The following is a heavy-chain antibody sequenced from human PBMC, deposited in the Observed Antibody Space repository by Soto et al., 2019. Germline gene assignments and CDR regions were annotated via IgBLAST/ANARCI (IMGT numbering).Heavy chain of an antibody. CDR1: GYTFTGYY. V-gene: IGHV1-2*04. D-gene: IGHD5-18*01. Sequence: ASVKVSCKASGYTFTGYYTHWVRQAPGQGLEWMGWINPNSGGTNYAQKFQGWVTMTRDTSISTAYMELSRLRSDDTAVYYCAASVDTAIGFDPWGQGTLVTVSS. CDR3: AASVDTAIGFDP. CDR2: INPNSGGT. J-gene: IGHJ5*02.